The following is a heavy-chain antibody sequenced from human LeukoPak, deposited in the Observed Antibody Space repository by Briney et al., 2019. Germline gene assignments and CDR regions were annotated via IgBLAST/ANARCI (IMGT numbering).Heavy chain of an antibody. D-gene: IGHD6-13*01. V-gene: IGHV5-51*01. CDR1: GYSFTSYW. CDR3: ARSPVYSSSWYYYGMDV. CDR2: IYPGDSDT. J-gene: IGHJ6*02. Sequence: GESLMISCKGSGYSFTSYWIGWVRQVPGKGLEWMGIIYPGDSDTRYSPSFQGQVTISADKSISTAYLQWSSLKASDTAMYYCARSPVYSSSWYYYGMDVWGQGTTVTVSS.